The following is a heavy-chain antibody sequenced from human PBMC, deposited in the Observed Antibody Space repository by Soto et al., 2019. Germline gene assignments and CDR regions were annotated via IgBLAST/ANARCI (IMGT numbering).Heavy chain of an antibody. CDR1: GLSVSSNY. CDR3: AKGPDGSGYYHNWFDS. CDR2: ISRTGDSA. D-gene: IGHD3-22*01. V-gene: IGHV3-23*04. Sequence: EVLLVESGGGLVQPGGSLRLSCAPSGLSVSSNYMSWVRQAPGKGLEWVSSISRTGDSAYYADSVKGRFAISRDRSKNRLSLQMNSLRVEDTAVYYCAKGPDGSGYYHNWFDSWGQGTLITVSS. J-gene: IGHJ5*01.